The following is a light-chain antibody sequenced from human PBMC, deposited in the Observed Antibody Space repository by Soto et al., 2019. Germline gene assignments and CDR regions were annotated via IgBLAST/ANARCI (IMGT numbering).Light chain of an antibody. CDR1: QSVLYSSNNKNY. J-gene: IGKJ5*01. CDR2: WAS. V-gene: IGKV4-1*01. CDR3: QQYYSTPT. Sequence: DIVMTQSPDSLAVSLGERATINCKSSQSVLYSSNNKNYLAWYQQKPGQPPKLLIYWASTRESGVPDRFSGSGSGTDFNLTLSSLQAEDVAVYYCQQYYSTPTFGQGTRLEIK.